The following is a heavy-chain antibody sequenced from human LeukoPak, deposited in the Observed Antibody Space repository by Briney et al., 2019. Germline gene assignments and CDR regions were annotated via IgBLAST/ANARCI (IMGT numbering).Heavy chain of an antibody. CDR3: ARRISAAGTTTVDY. V-gene: IGHV4-39*02. J-gene: IGHJ4*02. Sequence: PSETLSLTCTVSGGSISSSSYYWGWVRQPPGKGLEWIGSIYYSGSTFYNPSLKSRVTISVDTSQNHFSLNLRSVTAADTAVYYCARRISAAGTTTVDYWGQGTLVTVSS. D-gene: IGHD6-13*01. CDR1: GGSISSSSYY. CDR2: IYYSGST.